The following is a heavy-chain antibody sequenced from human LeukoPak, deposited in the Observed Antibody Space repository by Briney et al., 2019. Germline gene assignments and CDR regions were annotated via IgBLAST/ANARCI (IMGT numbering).Heavy chain of an antibody. V-gene: IGHV1-69*04. Sequence: SVKVSCKASGGTFSSYAISWVRQAPGQGLEWMGRIIPILGIANYAQKFQGRVTITADKSTSTAYMELSSLRSEDTAVYYCARDSRTTPYGYSDYWGQGTLVTVSS. D-gene: IGHD2/OR15-2a*01. CDR3: ARDSRTTPYGYSDY. CDR1: GGTFSSYA. J-gene: IGHJ4*02. CDR2: IIPILGIA.